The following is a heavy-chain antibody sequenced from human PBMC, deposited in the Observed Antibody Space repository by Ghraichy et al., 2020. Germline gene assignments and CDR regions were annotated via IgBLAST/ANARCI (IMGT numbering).Heavy chain of an antibody. Sequence: ASVKVSCKASGYTFTSYAMNWVRQAPGQGLEWMGWINTNTGNPTYAQGFTGRFVFSLDTSVSTAYLQISSLKAEDTAVYYCASRYFDWLSPPHGMDVWGQGTTVTVSS. J-gene: IGHJ6*02. CDR3: ASRYFDWLSPPHGMDV. V-gene: IGHV7-4-1*02. CDR2: INTNTGNP. D-gene: IGHD3-9*01. CDR1: GYTFTSYA.